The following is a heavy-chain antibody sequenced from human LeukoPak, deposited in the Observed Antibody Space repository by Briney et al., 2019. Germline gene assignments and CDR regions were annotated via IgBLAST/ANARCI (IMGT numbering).Heavy chain of an antibody. D-gene: IGHD3-10*01. CDR3: AAWFGESVP. Sequence: PGGSLRLSCAASGFTFTSAWMSWVGQTPDKGLEWVAHMNEDGSGRFYVDSAKGRFTISRDDTQNSVYLQMNSLRVEDTAVYYCAAWFGESVPWGQGTLVTVSS. CDR1: GFTFTSAW. V-gene: IGHV3-7*01. J-gene: IGHJ5*02. CDR2: MNEDGSGR.